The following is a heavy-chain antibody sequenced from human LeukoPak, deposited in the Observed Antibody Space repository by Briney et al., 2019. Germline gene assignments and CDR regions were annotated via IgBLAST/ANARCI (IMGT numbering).Heavy chain of an antibody. CDR1: GYTFTSYH. V-gene: IGHV1-46*01. J-gene: IGHJ4*02. D-gene: IGHD6-13*01. CDR2: INPRGGST. CDR3: AKLAAAGTAHYYFDY. Sequence: VASVKVSCKASGYTFTSYHMHWVRQAPGQGLEIMGIINPRGGSTTYAQKFQGRVTMTRDTSTSTVYMELSSLRSEDTAVYYCAKLAAAGTAHYYFDYWGQGTLVTVSS.